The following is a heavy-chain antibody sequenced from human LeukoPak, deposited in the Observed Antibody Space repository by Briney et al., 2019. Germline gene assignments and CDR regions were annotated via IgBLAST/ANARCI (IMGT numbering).Heavy chain of an antibody. D-gene: IGHD1-26*01. V-gene: IGHV3-30*14. J-gene: IGHJ4*02. CDR1: GFTFSSYV. CDR2: ISYDGSNE. CDR3: AREGVGVVGAGNDY. Sequence: GRSLRLSCAASGFTFSSYVMHWVRQAPGKGLEWVAIISYDGSNEYYADSVKGRFTISRDNSKNTLYLQMGSLRAEDMAVYYCAREGVGVVGAGNDYWGQGTLVTVSS.